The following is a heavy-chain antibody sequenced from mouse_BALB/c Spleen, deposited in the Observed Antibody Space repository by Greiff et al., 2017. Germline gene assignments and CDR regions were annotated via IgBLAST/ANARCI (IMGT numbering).Heavy chain of an antibody. J-gene: IGHJ4*01. CDR2: ISSGGGST. CDR3: ARQGGNPMDY. V-gene: IGHV5-12-1*01. Sequence: DVKLVESGGGLVKPGGSLKLSCAASGFAFSSYDMSWVRQTPEKRLEWVAYISSGGGSTYYPDTVKGRFTISRDNAKNTLYLQMSSLKSEDTAMYYCARQGGNPMDYWGQGTSVTVSS. D-gene: IGHD2-1*01. CDR1: GFAFSSYD.